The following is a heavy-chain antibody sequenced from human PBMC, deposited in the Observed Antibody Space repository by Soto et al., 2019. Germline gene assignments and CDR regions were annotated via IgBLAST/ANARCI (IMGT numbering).Heavy chain of an antibody. Sequence: QVQLVESGGGLVKPGGSLRLSCAASGFPFSNYYMTWTRQAPGKGLEWLSYIGTSANTIYYADSVKGRFTISRDNAKNSLYLQMDNLRAEDTAVYYCARDHVDGYSYGSFGYWGQGALVSVSS. J-gene: IGHJ4*02. CDR1: GFPFSNYY. D-gene: IGHD5-18*01. CDR3: ARDHVDGYSYGSFGY. CDR2: IGTSANTI. V-gene: IGHV3-11*01.